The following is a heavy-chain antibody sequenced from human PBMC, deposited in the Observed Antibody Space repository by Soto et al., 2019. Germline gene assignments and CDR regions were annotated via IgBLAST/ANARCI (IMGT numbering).Heavy chain of an antibody. CDR1: GFTFSRYA. CDR3: ATQDFRGSTGTT. V-gene: IGHV3-23*01. J-gene: IGHJ4*02. D-gene: IGHD1-1*01. CDR2: IGGNGGNI. Sequence: EVQLLESGGGLVQPGGSLRLSCAASGFTFSRYAMGWVRQAPGKGLEWVSVIGGNGGNIHNADFVKGRFTISRDKSKNTLYLQMNSLRVEDTAVYICATQDFRGSTGTTWGQGTLVTVSS.